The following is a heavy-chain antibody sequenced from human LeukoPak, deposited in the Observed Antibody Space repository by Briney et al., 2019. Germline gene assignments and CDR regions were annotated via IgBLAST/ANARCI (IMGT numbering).Heavy chain of an antibody. V-gene: IGHV3-7*01. CDR2: IKQDGSEK. CDR3: ASEGGATSGWFDP. CDR1: GFTFSSYW. J-gene: IGHJ5*02. D-gene: IGHD1-26*01. Sequence: GGSLRLSCAASGFTFSSYWMNWVRQAPGKGLEWVANIKQDGSEKYYVDSVKGRFTISRDNAKNSLYLQMNSLRAEDTAVYYCASEGGATSGWFDPWGQGTLVTVSS.